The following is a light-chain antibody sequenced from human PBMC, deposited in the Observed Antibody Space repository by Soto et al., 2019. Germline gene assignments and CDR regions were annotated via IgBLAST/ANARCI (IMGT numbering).Light chain of an antibody. J-gene: IGKJ1*01. CDR3: QQYYSTPQT. CDR2: WAS. CDR1: QSVLYSSNNKNY. V-gene: IGKV4-1*01. Sequence: DIVMTQSPDSLAVSLGERATINCKSSQSVLYSSNNKNYLAWYQQKPGQPPKLRIYWASTRESAVPDRFSGSGSGTDFTLTISSRQAEDVAVYYCQQYYSTPQTFGQGTKVEIK.